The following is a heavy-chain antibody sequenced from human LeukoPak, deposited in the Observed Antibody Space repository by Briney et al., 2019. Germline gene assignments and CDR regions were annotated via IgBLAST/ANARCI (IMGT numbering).Heavy chain of an antibody. V-gene: IGHV4-39*01. D-gene: IGHD3-22*01. Sequence: SETLSLTCSVSGVSISSSSYYWGWIRQPPGKGLERIGEIYYSGRAYYNSSLKSRLTISVDTSWNQFSLTLSSVTAADTGVYYCARRRYYDSTGYLDWGQGSLVSVST. CDR1: GVSISSSSYY. CDR3: ARRRYYDSTGYLD. J-gene: IGHJ1*01. CDR2: IYYSGRA.